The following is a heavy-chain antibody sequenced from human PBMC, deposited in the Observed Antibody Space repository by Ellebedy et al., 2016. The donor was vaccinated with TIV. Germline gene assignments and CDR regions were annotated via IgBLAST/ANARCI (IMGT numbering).Heavy chain of an antibody. CDR2: IHYSGST. CDR1: GGSISSYY. CDR3: ATGGDQWLAPGVFDY. J-gene: IGHJ4*02. V-gene: IGHV4-59*01. Sequence: MPSETLSLTCTVSGGSISSYYWSWIRQPPGKGLEWIGYIHYSGSTIYNPSLMSRVSMSLDTSKNQVSLRLTSVTAADTAVQFCATGGDQWLAPGVFDYWGQGTLVTVSS. D-gene: IGHD6-19*01.